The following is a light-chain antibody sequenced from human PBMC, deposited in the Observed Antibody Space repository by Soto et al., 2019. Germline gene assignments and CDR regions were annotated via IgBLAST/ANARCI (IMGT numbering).Light chain of an antibody. Sequence: QSVLTQPASVSGSPGQSITISCTGTSSDVGGYNYVSWYQQHPGKAPKLMIYEVSNRPSGVSNRFSGSKSGNTASLTISGLQAEDEDDYYCSSYTISSTRVFGVGTQLTVL. CDR2: EVS. CDR1: SSDVGGYNY. V-gene: IGLV2-14*01. CDR3: SSYTISSTRV. J-gene: IGLJ2*01.